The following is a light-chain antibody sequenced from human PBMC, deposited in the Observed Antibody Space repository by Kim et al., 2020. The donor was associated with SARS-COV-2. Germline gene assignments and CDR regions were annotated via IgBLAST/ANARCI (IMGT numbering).Light chain of an antibody. V-gene: IGKV1-9*01. CDR1: QAISSH. Sequence: SESEGDTVTLTCRASQAISSHLAWYQQKPGKAPKLLIYAVSTLQTGVSPRFTGDRSGQDFTLTINSLQPEDSATYYCLQVYSYPYTFGPGTKLEI. J-gene: IGKJ2*01. CDR2: AVS. CDR3: LQVYSYPYT.